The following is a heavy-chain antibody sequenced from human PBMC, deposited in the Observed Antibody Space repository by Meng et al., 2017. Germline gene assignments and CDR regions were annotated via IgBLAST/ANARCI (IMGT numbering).Heavy chain of an antibody. CDR1: GGTFSSYA. J-gene: IGHJ4*02. CDR3: ASPYCTNGVCSPEY. Sequence: VQPVQSGAEVKKPGSSGKVACKASGGTFSSYAISWVRQAPGQGLEWMGGIIPIFGTANYAQKFQGRVTITADESTSTAYMELSSLRSEDTAVYYCASPYCTNGVCSPEYWGQGTLVTVSS. D-gene: IGHD2-8*01. V-gene: IGHV1-69*01. CDR2: IIPIFGTA.